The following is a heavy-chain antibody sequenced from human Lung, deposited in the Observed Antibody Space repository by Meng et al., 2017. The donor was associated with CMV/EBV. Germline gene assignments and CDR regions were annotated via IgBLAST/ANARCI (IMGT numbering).Heavy chain of an antibody. J-gene: IGHJ4*02. CDR2: VSHHGRNK. CDR1: GFPFRSYA. V-gene: IGHV3-30*04. CDR3: ARARATGTDTSSPDS. D-gene: IGHD6-13*01. Sequence: GESLKISCAASGFPFRSYAMHWVRQAPGKGLEWVAVVSHHGRNKYYADSVKGRFTISRDNSKNTLYLHMNSLRAEDSAVFYCARARATGTDTSSPDSWGQRTLVTVSS.